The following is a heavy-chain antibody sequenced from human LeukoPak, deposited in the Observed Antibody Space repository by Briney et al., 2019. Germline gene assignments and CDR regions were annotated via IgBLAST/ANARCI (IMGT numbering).Heavy chain of an antibody. CDR3: AKDGRRGYYYDSSGYPHGAFDI. J-gene: IGHJ3*02. Sequence: LTGGSLRLSCAASGFTFSSYAMSWVRQAPGKGLEWVSAISGSGGSTYYADSVKGRFTISRDNPKNPLYLQMNSLRAEDTAVYYCAKDGRRGYYYDSSGYPHGAFDIWGQGTMVTVSS. CDR1: GFTFSSYA. CDR2: ISGSGGST. V-gene: IGHV3-23*01. D-gene: IGHD3-22*01.